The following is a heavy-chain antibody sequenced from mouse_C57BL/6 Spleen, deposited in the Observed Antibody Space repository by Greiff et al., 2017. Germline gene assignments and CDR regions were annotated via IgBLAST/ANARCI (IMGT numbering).Heavy chain of an antibody. CDR1: GFTFSDYG. CDR2: ISRGSSTN. J-gene: IGHJ1*03. Sequence: EVKLVESGGGLVKPGGSLKLSCEASGFTFSDYGMHWVRQAPEKGLEWVAYISRGSSTNYYANTVKGRFTISRDNAKNTLFLQMTSLRSEDTAMYYCARTVTTDFDVWGTGTTVTFSS. CDR3: ARTVTTDFDV. D-gene: IGHD2-2*01. V-gene: IGHV5-17*01.